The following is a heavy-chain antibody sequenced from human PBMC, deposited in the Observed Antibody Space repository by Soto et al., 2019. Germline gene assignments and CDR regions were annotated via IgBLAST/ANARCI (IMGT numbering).Heavy chain of an antibody. J-gene: IGHJ3*02. Sequence: GGSLRLSCAASGFTVSSNYMSWVRQAPGKGLEWVSVIYSGGSTYYADSVKGRFTISRDNSKNTLYLQMNSLRAEDTAVYYCASGYCSGGSCYPDAFDIWGQGTMVTVSS. V-gene: IGHV3-66*01. CDR2: IYSGGST. D-gene: IGHD2-15*01. CDR1: GFTVSSNY. CDR3: ASGYCSGGSCYPDAFDI.